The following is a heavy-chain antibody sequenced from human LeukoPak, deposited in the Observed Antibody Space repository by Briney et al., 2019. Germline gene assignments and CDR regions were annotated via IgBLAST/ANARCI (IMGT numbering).Heavy chain of an antibody. Sequence: ASVKASCKASGYTFTTYDITWVRQATGQGLEWMGWMNPNSGNTGYAQKFQGRVTMTRNTSISTAYMELSSLRSEDTAVYYCARGTLAVAGEFDYWGQGTLVTVSS. CDR1: GYTFTTYD. CDR2: MNPNSGNT. D-gene: IGHD6-19*01. V-gene: IGHV1-8*01. J-gene: IGHJ4*02. CDR3: ARGTLAVAGEFDY.